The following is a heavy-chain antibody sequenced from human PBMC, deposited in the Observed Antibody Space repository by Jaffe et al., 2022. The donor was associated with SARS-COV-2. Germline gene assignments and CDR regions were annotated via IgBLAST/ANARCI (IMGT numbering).Heavy chain of an antibody. CDR1: GGSLSNHY. J-gene: IGHJ4*02. V-gene: IGHV4-59*11. CDR2: IYYSGST. D-gene: IGHD6-19*01. Sequence: QVQLQESGPGLVKPSETLSLTCTVSGGSLSNHYWIWMRQPPGKRLEWIGNIYYSGSTNYSPSLKSRVTMSVDTSKNQFSLTLDSVTSADTAVYHCARGAGWLPDNWGQGTLVTVSS. CDR3: ARGAGWLPDN.